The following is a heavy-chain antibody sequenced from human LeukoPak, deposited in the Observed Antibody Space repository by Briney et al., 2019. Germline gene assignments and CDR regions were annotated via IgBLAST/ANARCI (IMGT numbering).Heavy chain of an antibody. Sequence: PSETLSLTCTVSGGSISSYYWSWNRQPPGKGLEWIGYIYYSGSTNYNPSLQSRVTISVDTSKYQFSLKLSSVTAADTAVYYCARDQYSSSWYGAFDCWGQGTLVTVSS. CDR3: ARDQYSSSWYGAFDC. V-gene: IGHV4-59*01. D-gene: IGHD6-13*01. J-gene: IGHJ4*02. CDR2: IYYSGST. CDR1: GGSISSYY.